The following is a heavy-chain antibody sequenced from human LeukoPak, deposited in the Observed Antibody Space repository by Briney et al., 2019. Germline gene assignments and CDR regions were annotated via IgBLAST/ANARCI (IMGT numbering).Heavy chain of an antibody. CDR3: AKDGSGLLQFIWYFDL. CDR2: ISSSSSYI. V-gene: IGHV3-21*04. J-gene: IGHJ2*01. Sequence: GGSLRLSCAASGFTFSSYSMNWVRQAPGKGLEWVSSISSSSSYIYYADSVKGRFTISRDNSKNTLYLQMNSLRAEDTAVYYCAKDGSGLLQFIWYFDLWGRGTLVTVSS. CDR1: GFTFSSYS. D-gene: IGHD3-10*01.